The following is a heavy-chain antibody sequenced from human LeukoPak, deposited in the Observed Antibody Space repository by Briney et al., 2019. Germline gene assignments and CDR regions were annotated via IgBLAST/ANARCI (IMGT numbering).Heavy chain of an antibody. V-gene: IGHV4-59*01. CDR1: GGSISSYY. J-gene: IGHJ6*02. CDR3: ARIDYYGSGSYSYYYYGMDV. CDR2: IYYSGST. Sequence: SETLSLTCTVSGGSISSYYWSWIRQPPGKGLEWIGYIYYSGSTNYNPSLKSRVTISVDTSKSQFSLKLSSVTAADTAVYYCARIDYYGSGSYSYYYYGMDVWGQGTTVTVSS. D-gene: IGHD3-10*01.